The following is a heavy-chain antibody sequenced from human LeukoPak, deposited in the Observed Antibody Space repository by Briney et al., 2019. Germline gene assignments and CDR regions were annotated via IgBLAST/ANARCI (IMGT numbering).Heavy chain of an antibody. V-gene: IGHV4-34*01. CDR1: GGSFSGYY. Sequence: SETLSLTCAVYGGSFSGYYWSWIRQPPGKGLEWIGEINHSGSTNYNPSLKSRVTISVDTSKSQFSLKLSSVTAADTAVYYCARRGSGWYLRHFDYWGQGTLVTVSS. J-gene: IGHJ4*02. CDR3: ARRGSGWYLRHFDY. D-gene: IGHD6-19*01. CDR2: INHSGST.